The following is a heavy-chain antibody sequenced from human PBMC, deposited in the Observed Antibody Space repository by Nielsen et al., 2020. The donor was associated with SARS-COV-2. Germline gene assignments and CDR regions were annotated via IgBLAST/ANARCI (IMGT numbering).Heavy chain of an antibody. CDR1: GFTFSSYG. V-gene: IGHV3-33*01. CDR2: IWSDGSTN. CDR3: ARGGSGLGNWFDP. Sequence: GESLKISCAASGFTFSSYGMDWVRQAPGKGLEWVAVIWSDGSTNYYADSVKGRFTISRDNSKNTLYLQMNSLRAEDTAVYYCARGGSGLGNWFDPWGQGTLVTVSS. J-gene: IGHJ5*02. D-gene: IGHD3-10*01.